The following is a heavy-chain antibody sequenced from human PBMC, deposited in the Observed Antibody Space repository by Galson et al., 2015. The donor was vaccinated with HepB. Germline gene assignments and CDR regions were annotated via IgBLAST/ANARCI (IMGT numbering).Heavy chain of an antibody. V-gene: IGHV1-3*01. CDR2: INAGNGNT. CDR3: ARGYCSSTSCRLYGMDV. D-gene: IGHD2-2*01. CDR1: GYTFTSYA. Sequence: SVKVSCKASGYTFTSYAMHWVRQAPGQRLEWMGWINAGNGNTKYSQKFQGRVTITRDTSASTAYMELSSLRSEDTAVYYCARGYCSSTSCRLYGMDVWGQGTTVTVSS. J-gene: IGHJ6*02.